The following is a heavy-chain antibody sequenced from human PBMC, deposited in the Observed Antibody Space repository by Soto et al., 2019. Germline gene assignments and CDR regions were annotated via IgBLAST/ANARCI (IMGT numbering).Heavy chain of an antibody. D-gene: IGHD3-22*01. Sequence: GGSLRLSCAASGFTFSDYDMHWVRQAPGKGLEWMAVIWYDGSNKYYADSVKGRFTISRDNSKNTLYLQMNSLRAEDTAVYYCASPVSYYYDSSGYHRSRQYLEHWGQGTPVTVSS. J-gene: IGHJ1*01. CDR3: ASPVSYYYDSSGYHRSRQYLEH. V-gene: IGHV3-33*01. CDR1: GFTFSDYD. CDR2: IWYDGSNK.